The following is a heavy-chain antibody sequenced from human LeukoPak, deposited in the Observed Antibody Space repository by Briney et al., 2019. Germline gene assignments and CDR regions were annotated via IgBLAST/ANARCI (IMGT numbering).Heavy chain of an antibody. J-gene: IGHJ4*02. Sequence: GASVKVSCKASGYTFTGYYMHWVRQAPGQGLEWLGWITPNSGGTNYAQKFQGRVTMTRDTSINTAYMELSRLRSDDTAVYYCAKVVAGTIDYWGQGTLVTVSS. CDR2: ITPNSGGT. CDR3: AKVVAGTIDY. D-gene: IGHD1-7*01. V-gene: IGHV1-2*02. CDR1: GYTFTGYY.